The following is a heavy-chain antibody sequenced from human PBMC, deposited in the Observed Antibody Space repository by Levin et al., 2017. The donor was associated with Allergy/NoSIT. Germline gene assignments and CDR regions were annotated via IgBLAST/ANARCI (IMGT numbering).Heavy chain of an antibody. CDR3: ASGPRVRGVARIFDY. D-gene: IGHD3-10*01. CDR2: IYYSGST. Sequence: SETLSLTCTVSGGSISSYYWSWIRQPPGKGLEWIGYIYYSGSTNYNPSLKSRVTISVDTSKNQFSLKLSSVTAADTAVYYCASGPRVRGVARIFDYWGQGTLVTVSS. V-gene: IGHV4-59*08. CDR1: GGSISSYY. J-gene: IGHJ4*02.